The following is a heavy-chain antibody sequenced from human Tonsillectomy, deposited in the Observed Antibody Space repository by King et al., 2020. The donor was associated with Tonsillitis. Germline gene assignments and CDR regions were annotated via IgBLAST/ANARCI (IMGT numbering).Heavy chain of an antibody. D-gene: IGHD5-18*01. J-gene: IGHJ6*02. CDR3: ASTANYYYYGMDV. CDR2: INPSGGST. V-gene: IGHV1-46*03. Sequence: QLVQSGAEVKKPGASVKVSCKASGYTFTSYYMHWVRQAPGQGLEWMGIINPSGGSTSYAQKFQGRATMTRDTATSTVYMELSSLRSEDTAVYYCASTANYYYYGMDVWGQGTTVTVSS. CDR1: GYTFTSYY.